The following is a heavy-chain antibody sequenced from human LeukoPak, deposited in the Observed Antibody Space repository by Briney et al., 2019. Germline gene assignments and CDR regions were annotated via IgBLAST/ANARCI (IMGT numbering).Heavy chain of an antibody. Sequence: GGSLRLSCAASGFTFSSYAMHWVRQAPGKGLEWVAVISYDGSNKYYADSVKGRFTISRDNSKNTLYLQMNSLRAEDTAVYYCAKDGNTPPGLYYFDYWGQGTLVTVSS. CDR1: GFTFSSYA. D-gene: IGHD1/OR15-1a*01. J-gene: IGHJ4*02. CDR3: AKDGNTPPGLYYFDY. V-gene: IGHV3-30*04. CDR2: ISYDGSNK.